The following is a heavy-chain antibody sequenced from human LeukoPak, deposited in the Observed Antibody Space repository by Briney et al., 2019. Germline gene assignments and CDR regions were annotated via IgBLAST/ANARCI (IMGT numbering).Heavy chain of an antibody. D-gene: IGHD5-24*01. V-gene: IGHV3-43D*03. CDR3: ATGRDGYNFFDY. J-gene: IGHJ4*02. Sequence: GGSLRLSCAASGFTFDDYAMHWVRQAPGKGLEWVSLISWDGGSTYYADSVKGRFTTSRDNSKNSLYLQMNSLRAEDTALYYCATGRDGYNFFDYWGQGTLVTVSS. CDR2: ISWDGGST. CDR1: GFTFDDYA.